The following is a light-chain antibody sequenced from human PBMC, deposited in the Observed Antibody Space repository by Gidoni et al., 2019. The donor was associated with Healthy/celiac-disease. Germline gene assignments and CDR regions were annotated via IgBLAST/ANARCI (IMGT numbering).Light chain of an antibody. V-gene: IGKV1-33*01. Sequence: DIQMTQSPSSLSASGGDRVTITCQASQDISTYLNSYQQKPGKAPKALIYEASNLETGVPSRVSGSGSGTDFTSTISSPEPEDIATYYCQQYDKLPLTFGPGTKVEIK. CDR3: QQYDKLPLT. J-gene: IGKJ3*01. CDR1: QDISTY. CDR2: EAS.